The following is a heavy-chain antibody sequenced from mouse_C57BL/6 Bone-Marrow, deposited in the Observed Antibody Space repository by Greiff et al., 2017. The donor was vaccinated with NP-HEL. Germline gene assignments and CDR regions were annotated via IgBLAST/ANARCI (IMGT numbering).Heavy chain of an antibody. J-gene: IGHJ4*01. D-gene: IGHD1-1*01. CDR1: GFTFSSYG. Sequence: EVMLVESGGDLVKPGGSLKLSCAASGFTFSSYGMSWVRQTPDKRLEWVATISSGGSYTYYPDSVKGRFTISRDNAKNTLYLQMSSLKSEDTAMYYCARHRSTTVVAKAMDDWGQVTSVTVSS. CDR3: ARHRSTTVVAKAMDD. CDR2: ISSGGSYT. V-gene: IGHV5-6*02.